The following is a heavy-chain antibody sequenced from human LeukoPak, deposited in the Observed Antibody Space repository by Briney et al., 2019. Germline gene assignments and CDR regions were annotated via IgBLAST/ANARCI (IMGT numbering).Heavy chain of an antibody. J-gene: IGHJ6*03. Sequence: SETLSLTCTVSGGSISSGDYYWSWIRQPPGKGLEWIGYIYYSGSTYYNPSLKSRVTISVDTSKNQFTLKLSSVTAADTAVYYCATGSSIYHYYYYMDVWGKGTTVTVSS. D-gene: IGHD3-9*01. CDR2: IYYSGST. CDR3: ATGSSIYHYYYYMDV. V-gene: IGHV4-30-4*08. CDR1: GGSISSGDYY.